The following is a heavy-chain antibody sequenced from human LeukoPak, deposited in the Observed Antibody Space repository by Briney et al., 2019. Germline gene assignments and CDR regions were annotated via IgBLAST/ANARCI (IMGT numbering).Heavy chain of an antibody. D-gene: IGHD2-2*01. J-gene: IGHJ4*02. CDR3: ARSPGGIVVVPAHLDY. CDR1: GFIFSTYA. CDR2: ITYDGSDT. Sequence: PGGSLRLSCAASGFIFSTYAFHWVRQAPGKGPEWMAFITYDGSDTYFADSVKGRFTLSRDNSKNALYLQMNSLRTADTAVYYCARSPGGIVVVPAHLDYWGQGTLVTVSS. V-gene: IGHV3-30*04.